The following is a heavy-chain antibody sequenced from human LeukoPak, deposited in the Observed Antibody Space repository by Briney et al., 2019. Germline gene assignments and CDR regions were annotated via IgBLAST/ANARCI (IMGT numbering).Heavy chain of an antibody. Sequence: PGGSLRLSCAASGFTFDDYGMSWVRQAPGKGLEWASGINWNGGSTGYADSVKGRFTISRDNAKNSLYLQMNSLRAEDTALYYCARDVEVAAILGNYFGYWGQGTLVTVSS. J-gene: IGHJ4*02. CDR1: GFTFDDYG. CDR2: INWNGGST. D-gene: IGHD2-15*01. V-gene: IGHV3-20*04. CDR3: ARDVEVAAILGNYFGY.